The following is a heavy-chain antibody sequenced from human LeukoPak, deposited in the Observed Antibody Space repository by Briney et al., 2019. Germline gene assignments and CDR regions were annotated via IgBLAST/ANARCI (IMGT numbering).Heavy chain of an antibody. V-gene: IGHV3-66*01. CDR2: IYSGGST. J-gene: IGHJ4*02. CDR3: ARVIEDYYGSGSYYLFDY. CDR1: GFTVSSNY. D-gene: IGHD3-10*01. Sequence: GGSLRLSCAASGFTVSSNYMSWVRQAPGKGLEWVSVIYSGGSTYYADSVKGRFTISRDNSKNTLYLQMNSLRAEDTAVYYCARVIEDYYGSGSYYLFDYWGQGTLVTVSS.